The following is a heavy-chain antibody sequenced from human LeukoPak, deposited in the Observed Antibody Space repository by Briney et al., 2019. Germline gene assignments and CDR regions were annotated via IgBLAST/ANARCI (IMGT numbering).Heavy chain of an antibody. D-gene: IGHD6-19*01. Sequence: GGSLRLSCAASGFTFSSYSRNWVRQAPGKGLEWVSSISSSSSYIYYADSVKGRFTISRDNAKNSLYLQMNSLRAEDTAVYYCARGDNSSGWYPRYFDYWGQGTLVTVSS. CDR3: ARGDNSSGWYPRYFDY. J-gene: IGHJ4*02. CDR2: ISSSSSYI. CDR1: GFTFSSYS. V-gene: IGHV3-21*01.